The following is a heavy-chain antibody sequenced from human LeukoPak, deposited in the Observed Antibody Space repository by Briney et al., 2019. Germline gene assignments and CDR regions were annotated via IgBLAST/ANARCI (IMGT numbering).Heavy chain of an antibody. D-gene: IGHD6-6*01. CDR2: ISSSSSYI. Sequence: GGSLRLSCAASGFTFSSYSMNWVRQAPGKGLEWVSSISSSSSYIYYADSVKGRFTISRDNAKNSLYLQMNSLRAEDTAVYYCVRDRSIAARRLYYYYYGMDVWGQGTTVTVSS. CDR1: GFTFSSYS. CDR3: VRDRSIAARRLYYYYYGMDV. V-gene: IGHV3-21*01. J-gene: IGHJ6*02.